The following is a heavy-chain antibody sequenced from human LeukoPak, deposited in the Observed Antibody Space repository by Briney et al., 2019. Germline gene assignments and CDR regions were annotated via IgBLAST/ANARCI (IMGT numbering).Heavy chain of an antibody. D-gene: IGHD3-9*01. CDR3: ANGPHYNILTGFYKVRSHLDY. CDR2: IRYEGGIK. J-gene: IGHJ4*02. CDR1: GFTFSSYG. Sequence: GGSLRLSCAASGFTFSSYGMHWVRQAPGKGLEWVAFIRYEGGIKHYADSVKGRFTLSRDNSKNTLYLQMNNLRAEDTAVYYCANGPHYNILTGFYKVRSHLDYWGQGTLVTVSS. V-gene: IGHV3-30*02.